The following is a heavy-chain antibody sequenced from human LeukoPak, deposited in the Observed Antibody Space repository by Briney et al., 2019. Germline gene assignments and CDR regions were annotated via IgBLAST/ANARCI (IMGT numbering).Heavy chain of an antibody. CDR1: GFTFTGHY. CDR2: IGPRSSAA. J-gene: IGHJ4*02. Sequence: ASVKVSCKSSGFTFTGHYIHWVRQAPGQGLEWMGYIGPRSSAASYAEKFQGRVTMTRDTSLSTAYMELSRLTSGDTAVYYCAREGSDQLSKDFDYWGQGTLVTVSS. CDR3: AREGSDQLSKDFDY. D-gene: IGHD2-2*01. V-gene: IGHV1-2*02.